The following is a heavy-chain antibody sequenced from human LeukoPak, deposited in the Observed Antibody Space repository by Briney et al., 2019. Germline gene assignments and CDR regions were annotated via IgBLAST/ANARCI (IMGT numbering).Heavy chain of an antibody. CDR3: AMAVIGSGWTLDY. CDR2: ISGSGGRT. Sequence: PGGSLRLSCAASGFSFSDYAMNWVRQAPGKGLEWVSSISGSGGRTSYADSVQGRFTISRDNSKNTLYLELNSLRAEDAAVYFCAMAVIGSGWTLDYWGQGTLVTVS. V-gene: IGHV3-23*01. D-gene: IGHD6-19*01. CDR1: GFSFSDYA. J-gene: IGHJ4*02.